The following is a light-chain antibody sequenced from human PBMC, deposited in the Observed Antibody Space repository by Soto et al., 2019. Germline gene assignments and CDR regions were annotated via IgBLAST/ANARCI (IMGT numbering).Light chain of an antibody. Sequence: QSVLTQPPSVSEAPGQRVTISCTGSSSNIGAGYEAHWYQPVPGTAPKLLIYENNNRPSGVPDRFSGSKSGTSASLAITGLQAEDAAEYYCQSYDSSLSGYVFGTGTKLTVL. CDR3: QSYDSSLSGYV. J-gene: IGLJ1*01. CDR1: SSNIGAGYE. CDR2: ENN. V-gene: IGLV1-40*01.